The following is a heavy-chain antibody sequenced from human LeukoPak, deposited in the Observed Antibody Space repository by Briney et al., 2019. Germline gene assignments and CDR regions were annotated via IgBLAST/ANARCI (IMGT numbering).Heavy chain of an antibody. Sequence: ASVTVSCKASGYTFTSYARNWVRQAPGQGLEGMGWINTNTGNPTYAQGFTGRFVFSLDTSVSTAYLQISSLKAEDTAVYYCARARNDIIDYWGQGTLVTVSS. V-gene: IGHV7-4-1*02. D-gene: IGHD1-1*01. CDR2: INTNTGNP. CDR3: ARARNDIIDY. J-gene: IGHJ4*02. CDR1: GYTFTSYA.